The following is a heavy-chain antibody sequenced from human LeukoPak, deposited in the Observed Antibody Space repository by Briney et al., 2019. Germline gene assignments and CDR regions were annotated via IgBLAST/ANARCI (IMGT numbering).Heavy chain of an antibody. D-gene: IGHD5-24*01. CDR3: ARASTDGYNSHYYFDY. V-gene: IGHV4-4*02. Sequence: SGTLSLTCAVSGGSISSSNWWSWVRQPPGKGLEWIGEIYHSGSTNYNPSLKSRVTISVDKSKNQFSLKLSSVTAADTAVYYCARASTDGYNSHYYFDYWGQGTLVTVSS. CDR1: GGSISSSNW. J-gene: IGHJ4*02. CDR2: IYHSGST.